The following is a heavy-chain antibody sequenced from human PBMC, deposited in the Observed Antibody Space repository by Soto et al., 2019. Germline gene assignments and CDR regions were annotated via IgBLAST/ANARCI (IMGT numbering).Heavy chain of an antibody. CDR1: GYTFTSYA. Sequence: QVQLVQSGAEVKKPGASVKVSCKASGYTFTSYAMHWVRQAPGQRLEWMGWINAGNGNTKYSQKFQGRVTITRVTSASTAYMVLSSLRSEDTAMYYCVILDFDYWGQGTLVTVSS. J-gene: IGHJ4*02. CDR3: VILDFDY. CDR2: INAGNGNT. V-gene: IGHV1-3*01.